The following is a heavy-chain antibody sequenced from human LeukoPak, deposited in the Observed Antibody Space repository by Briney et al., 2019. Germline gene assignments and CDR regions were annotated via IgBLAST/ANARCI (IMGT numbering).Heavy chain of an antibody. D-gene: IGHD2-2*01. V-gene: IGHV3-23*01. Sequence: PGGSLRLSCAASGFTFSTYAMSWVRQAPGKGLEWVASIGGIVGGTNYADSVKGRCTISRDTSKNTLYLQMSSMRAEDTALYYRAKGSRGFDHWGQGTLVTVSS. J-gene: IGHJ4*02. CDR3: AKGSRGFDH. CDR2: IGGIVGGT. CDR1: GFTFSTYA.